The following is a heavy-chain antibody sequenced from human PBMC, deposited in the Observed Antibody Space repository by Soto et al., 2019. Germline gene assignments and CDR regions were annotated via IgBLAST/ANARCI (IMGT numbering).Heavy chain of an antibody. CDR3: ARDLLTGYLFDP. CDR1: EGTFSSYA. V-gene: IGHV1-69*05. J-gene: IGHJ5*02. D-gene: IGHD3-9*01. CDR2: IIPIFGTA. Sequence: GASVKVSCKASEGTFSSYAISWVRQAPGQGLEWMGGIIPIFGTANYAQKFQGRVTITTDTSTSTAYMELRSLRSDDTAVYYCARDLLTGYLFDPWGQGTLVTVSS.